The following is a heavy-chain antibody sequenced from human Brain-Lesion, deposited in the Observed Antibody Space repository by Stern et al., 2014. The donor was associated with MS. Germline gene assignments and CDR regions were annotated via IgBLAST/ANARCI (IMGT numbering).Heavy chain of an antibody. CDR1: GGSISSGNYY. Sequence: VQLVESGPGLVKPSQTLSLTCTVSGGSISSGNYYWSWIRQPAGEGLEWIGRLYSSGSTQYNPPHKSRVTIPADTSTNQFSLRLSSVTAADTAVYYCARGNYDVLTDNGGHGFDIWGQGTMVTVSS. D-gene: IGHD3-9*01. CDR2: LYSSGST. J-gene: IGHJ3*02. CDR3: ARGNYDVLTDNGGHGFDI. V-gene: IGHV4-61*02.